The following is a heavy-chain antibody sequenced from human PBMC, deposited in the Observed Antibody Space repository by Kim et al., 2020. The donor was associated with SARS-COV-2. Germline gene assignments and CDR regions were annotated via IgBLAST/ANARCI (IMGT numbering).Heavy chain of an antibody. CDR1: GVSFSGYY. CDR3: ARGTRPCLVRCPYYYYMDV. J-gene: IGHJ6*03. CDR2: INHTGST. Sequence: SETLSLTCAVYGVSFSGYYWSWIRQPPGKGLEWIGYINHTGSTNYNPSLQSRVTISLDTSKNQFSLKLTSVTAPDTAVYYCARGTRPCLVRCPYYYYMDV. D-gene: IGHD6-19*01. V-gene: IGHV4-34*01.